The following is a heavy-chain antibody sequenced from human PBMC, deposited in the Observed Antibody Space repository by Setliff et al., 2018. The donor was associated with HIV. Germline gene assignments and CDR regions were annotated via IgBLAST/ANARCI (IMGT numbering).Heavy chain of an antibody. CDR1: SGSISSSNW. D-gene: IGHD2-2*01. V-gene: IGHV4-4*02. CDR2: IYHSGST. J-gene: IGHJ4*02. CDR3: ASRVPAARHFDY. Sequence: TLSLTCAVSSGSISSSNWWSWVRQPPGKELEWIGEIYHSGSTNYNPSLKSRVTISLDRFKNQFSLKLTSVTAADTAVYYCASRVPAARHFDYWGQGTLVTVSS.